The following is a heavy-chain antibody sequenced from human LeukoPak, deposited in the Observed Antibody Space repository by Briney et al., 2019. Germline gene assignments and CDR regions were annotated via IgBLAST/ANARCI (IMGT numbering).Heavy chain of an antibody. CDR2: ISYDGSNK. CDR3: ARIPHWYYDSKLASNWFDP. D-gene: IGHD3-3*01. Sequence: GRSLRLSCAASGFTFSSYAMHWVRKAPGKGLEWVAVISYDGSNKYYADSVKGRFTISRDNSKNTLYLQMNSLRAEDTAVYYCARIPHWYYDSKLASNWFDPWGQGTLVTVSS. J-gene: IGHJ5*02. V-gene: IGHV3-30-3*01. CDR1: GFTFSSYA.